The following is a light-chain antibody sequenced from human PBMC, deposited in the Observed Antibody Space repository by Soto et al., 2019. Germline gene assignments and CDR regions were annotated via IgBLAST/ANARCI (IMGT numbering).Light chain of an antibody. CDR3: QTWGTGIVV. J-gene: IGLJ2*01. CDR2: LNSDGWH. V-gene: IGLV4-69*01. CDR1: SGHSSYA. Sequence: QSVLTQSPSASASLGASVKLTCTLSSGHSSYAIAWHQQQPEKGPRYLMKLNSDGWHSKGDGIPDRFSGSSSGAERYLTISSLQSEDEADYYCQTWGTGIVVFGGGTKLTVL.